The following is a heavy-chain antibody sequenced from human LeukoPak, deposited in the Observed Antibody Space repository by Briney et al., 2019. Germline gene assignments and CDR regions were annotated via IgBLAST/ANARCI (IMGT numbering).Heavy chain of an antibody. CDR3: ARGVDPSTLDYYYMDV. CDR1: GGSISSLSYY. J-gene: IGHJ6*03. D-gene: IGHD2-15*01. V-gene: IGHV4-39*01. CDR2: IYYSGST. Sequence: PSETLSLTCTVSGGSISSLSYYWGWIRQPPGKGLEWIGSIYYSGSTYYNPSLKSRVTISVDTSKNQFSLKLSSVTAADTAVYYCARGVDPSTLDYYYMDVWGKGTTVTVSS.